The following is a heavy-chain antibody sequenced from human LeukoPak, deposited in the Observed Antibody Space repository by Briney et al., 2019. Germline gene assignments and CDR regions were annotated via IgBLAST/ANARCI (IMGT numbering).Heavy chain of an antibody. J-gene: IGHJ4*02. V-gene: IGHV4-39*07. D-gene: IGHD3-3*01. CDR1: GGSISSSSYY. Sequence: SETLSLTCTVSGGSISSSSYYWGWIRQPPGKGLEWIGSIYYSGSTYYNPSLKSRVTISVDTSKNQFSLKLSSVTAADTAVYYCARELYYDFWSGYTYYFDYWGQGTLVTVSS. CDR2: IYYSGST. CDR3: ARELYYDFWSGYTYYFDY.